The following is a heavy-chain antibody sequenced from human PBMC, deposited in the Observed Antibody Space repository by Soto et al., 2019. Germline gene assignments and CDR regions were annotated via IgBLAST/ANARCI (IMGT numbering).Heavy chain of an antibody. CDR3: ARGPYCSGGGCYSLDV. CDR2: INPNSGGT. D-gene: IGHD2-15*01. CDR1: GYTFTDYY. V-gene: IGHV1-2*02. J-gene: IGHJ6*02. Sequence: GASVKVSCKASGYTFTDYYIHWVRQAPGQGLDWIGRINPNSGGTNSAQKFQGRVTLTRDTSISTVYMELSRLTSDDTAMYHCARGPYCSGGGCYSLDVWGQGTTVTVSS.